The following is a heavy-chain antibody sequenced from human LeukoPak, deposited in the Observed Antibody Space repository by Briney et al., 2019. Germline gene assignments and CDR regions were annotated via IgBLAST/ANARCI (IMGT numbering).Heavy chain of an antibody. Sequence: GGSLRLSCAASGFTFSSYSMNWVRQAPGKGLEWVSYISSSSSTIYYADSVKGRFTISRDNSKNSLYLQMNSLRTEDTALYYCAKDRGAGTADYFDYWGQGTLVTVSS. J-gene: IGHJ4*02. V-gene: IGHV3-48*04. D-gene: IGHD6-13*01. CDR1: GFTFSSYS. CDR2: ISSSSSTI. CDR3: AKDRGAGTADYFDY.